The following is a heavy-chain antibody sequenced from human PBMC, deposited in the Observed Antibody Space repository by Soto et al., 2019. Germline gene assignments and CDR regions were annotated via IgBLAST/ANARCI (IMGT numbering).Heavy chain of an antibody. Sequence: GGSLRLSREASGFTFSSYSMNWVRQAPGKGLAWVSSISSRSSNIYYADSMKGRFTISRDNAKNSLYLQMNSLRAEDTAVYYCARGAYCSGGTCSGWDYWGQGTLVTVSS. J-gene: IGHJ4*02. CDR2: ISSRSSNI. CDR1: GFTFSSYS. V-gene: IGHV3-21*01. CDR3: ARGAYCSGGTCSGWDY. D-gene: IGHD2-15*01.